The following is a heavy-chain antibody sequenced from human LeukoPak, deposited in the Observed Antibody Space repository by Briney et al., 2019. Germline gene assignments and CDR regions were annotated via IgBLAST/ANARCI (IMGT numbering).Heavy chain of an antibody. CDR2: ISPNSGGT. D-gene: IGHD7-27*01. V-gene: IGHV1-2*02. Sequence: SVKLSCKASGYTFTAYYIHWVRLAPGQGLEWMGWISPNSGGTDYAQKFQGRVTMTRDTSISTAYMELSSLRSDDTAVYYCAIQPWGSGNNWYFDLWGRGTLVTVSS. CDR1: GYTFTAYY. J-gene: IGHJ2*01. CDR3: AIQPWGSGNNWYFDL.